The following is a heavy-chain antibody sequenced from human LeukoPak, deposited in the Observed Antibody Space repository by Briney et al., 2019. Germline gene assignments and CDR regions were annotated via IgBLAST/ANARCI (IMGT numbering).Heavy chain of an antibody. Sequence: SQTLSLTCAISGDSVSSNSAAWNWIRQSPSRGLEWLGRRYYRSKWYNDYAVSVKGRIAINPDTSKNQFSLQLNSVTPEDTAVYYCARAKGRSPLFDYWGQGTLVTVSS. D-gene: IGHD6-13*01. CDR3: ARAKGRSPLFDY. J-gene: IGHJ4*02. CDR2: RYYRSKWYN. CDR1: GDSVSSNSAA. V-gene: IGHV6-1*01.